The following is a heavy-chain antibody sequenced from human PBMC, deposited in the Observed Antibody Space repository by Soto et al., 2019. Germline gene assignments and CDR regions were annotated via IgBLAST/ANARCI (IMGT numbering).Heavy chain of an antibody. Sequence: SETLCLTCTGSGDSMSAYSWSWVRQPPGKGLEWIGNIHYNGNTKYNPSLKSRVSMSVDTSKNQFSLRLISVTAADTAKYFCGRQGNLGRWLQPLDFWGQGTLVT. D-gene: IGHD5-12*01. CDR1: GDSMSAYS. J-gene: IGHJ4*02. CDR2: IHYNGNT. V-gene: IGHV4-59*01. CDR3: GRQGNLGRWLQPLDF.